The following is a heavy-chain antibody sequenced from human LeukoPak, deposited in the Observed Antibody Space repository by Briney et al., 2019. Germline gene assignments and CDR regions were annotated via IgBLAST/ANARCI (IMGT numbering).Heavy chain of an antibody. J-gene: IGHJ3*02. D-gene: IGHD3-3*01. CDR1: GFTFSSYS. Sequence: GGSLILSCAASGFTFSSYSMNWVRQAPGKGLEWVSSISSSSSYIYYADSVKGRFTISRDNSKNTLYLQMNSLRAEDTAVYYCARQEYYDFWSGYHDAFDIWGQGTMVTVSS. V-gene: IGHV3-21*04. CDR2: ISSSSSYI. CDR3: ARQEYYDFWSGYHDAFDI.